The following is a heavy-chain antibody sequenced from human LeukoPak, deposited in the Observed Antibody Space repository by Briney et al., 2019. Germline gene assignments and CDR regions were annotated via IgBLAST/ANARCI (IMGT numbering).Heavy chain of an antibody. D-gene: IGHD3-22*01. J-gene: IGHJ4*02. CDR2: IYYSGST. CDR3: ARVQYYYDSSGYYYYFDY. CDR1: GGSISSGGYS. Sequence: SETLSLTCAVSGGSISSGGYSWSWIRQPPGKGLEWIGYIYYSGSTNYNPSLKSRVTISVDTSKNQFSLKLSSVTAADTAVYYCARVQYYYDSSGYYYYFDYWGQGTLVTVSS. V-gene: IGHV4-61*08.